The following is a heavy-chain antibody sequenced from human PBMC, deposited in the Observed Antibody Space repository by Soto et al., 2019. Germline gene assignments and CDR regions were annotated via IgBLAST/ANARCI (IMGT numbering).Heavy chain of an antibody. V-gene: IGHV4-59*06. D-gene: IGHD3-22*01. J-gene: IGHJ5*02. CDR1: GGSISSYY. Sequence: SETMSLTCTVSGGSISSYYWSWLRQHPGKGLEWIGYIYYSGSTYYNPSLKSRVTISVDTSKNQFSLKLSSVTAADTAVYYCASTNYYHTSGYLRRQYTCFDPWGQGTLVTVSP. CDR3: ASTNYYHTSGYLRRQYTCFDP. CDR2: IYYSGST.